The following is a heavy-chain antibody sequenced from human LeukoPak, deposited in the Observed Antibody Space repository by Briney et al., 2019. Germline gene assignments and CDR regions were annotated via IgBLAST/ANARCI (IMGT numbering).Heavy chain of an antibody. V-gene: IGHV3-30-3*01. CDR2: IALDAYRE. J-gene: IGHJ4*02. Sequence: GGSLRLSCAASGFTFSSYAMHWVRQAPGKGLEWVAVIALDAYREYHADSVKGRFTISRDNSKNTLYLQMNSLRAEDTAVYYCARDFCGASRIDYWGQGTLVTVSS. CDR3: ARDFCGASRIDY. CDR1: GFTFSSYA. D-gene: IGHD3-3*01.